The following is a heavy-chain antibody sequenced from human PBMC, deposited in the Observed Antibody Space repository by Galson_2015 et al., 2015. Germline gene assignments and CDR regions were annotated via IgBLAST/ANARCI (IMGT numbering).Heavy chain of an antibody. D-gene: IGHD2-15*01. J-gene: IGHJ3*02. CDR2: INPNSGGT. CDR3: ARAVGYCSGGSCYGFDI. CDR1: GYTFTGYY. V-gene: IGHV1-2*06. Sequence: QSGAEVKKPGESLKISCKASGYTFTGYYMHWVRQAPGQGLEWMGRINPNSGGTNYAQKFQGRVTMTRDTSISTAYMELSRLRSDDTAVYYCARAVGYCSGGSCYGFDIWGQGTMVTVSS.